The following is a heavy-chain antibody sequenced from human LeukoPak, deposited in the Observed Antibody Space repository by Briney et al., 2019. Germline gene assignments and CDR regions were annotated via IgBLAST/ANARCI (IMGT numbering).Heavy chain of an antibody. CDR1: GGSFSGYY. J-gene: IGHJ3*02. V-gene: IGHV4-34*01. Sequence: PSETLSLTCAVYGGSFSGYYWSWIRQPPGKGLEWIGEINHSGSADYNPSLKSRVTVSADPSKTQFSLKLTSVTAADTAVYYCATRGDYSDTSGNSYDALDIWGQGTMVTVSS. CDR3: ATRGDYSDTSGNSYDALDI. CDR2: INHSGSA. D-gene: IGHD3-22*01.